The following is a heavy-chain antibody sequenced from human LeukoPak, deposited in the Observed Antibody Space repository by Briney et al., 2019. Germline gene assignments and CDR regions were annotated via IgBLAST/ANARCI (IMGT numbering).Heavy chain of an antibody. V-gene: IGHV3-23*01. D-gene: IGHD6-19*01. CDR3: ARATPVAAGGYFDY. CDR2: ISGSGGNT. CDR1: GFTFSSYA. Sequence: GGSLRLSCAASGFTFSSYAMSWVRQAPGKGLEWVSGISGSGGNTHYADSVKGRFTISRDNAKNSLYLQMNSLRAEDTAVYYCARATPVAAGGYFDYWGQGTLVTVSS. J-gene: IGHJ4*02.